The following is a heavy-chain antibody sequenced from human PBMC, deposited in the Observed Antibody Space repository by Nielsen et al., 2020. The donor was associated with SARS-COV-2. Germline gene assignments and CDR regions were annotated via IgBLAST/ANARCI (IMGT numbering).Heavy chain of an antibody. CDR1: GFTFSSYW. Sequence: GGSLRLSCAASGFTFSSYWMSWVRQAPGKGLEWVANIKQDGSEKYYVDSVKGRFTISRDNAKNSLYLQMNSLRAEDTAVYYCARDFWSGYLSHYYYGMDVWGQGTTVTVSS. V-gene: IGHV3-7*03. CDR2: IKQDGSEK. J-gene: IGHJ6*02. CDR3: ARDFWSGYLSHYYYGMDV. D-gene: IGHD3-3*01.